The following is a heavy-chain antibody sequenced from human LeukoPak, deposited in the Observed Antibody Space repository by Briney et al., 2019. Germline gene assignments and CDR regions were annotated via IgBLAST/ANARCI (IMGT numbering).Heavy chain of an antibody. J-gene: IGHJ4*02. Sequence: WGSLRLSCAASGFTFSSYGMHWVRQAPGKGLEWVASIWYEGRTKYYIDSVKGRFTISRDNSRNTLNLQMNSLRAEDTAMYYCAREGIYLKSSLEYWGQGIPVTVSS. V-gene: IGHV3-33*01. CDR1: GFTFSSYG. D-gene: IGHD5-12*01. CDR3: AREGIYLKSSLEY. CDR2: IWYEGRTK.